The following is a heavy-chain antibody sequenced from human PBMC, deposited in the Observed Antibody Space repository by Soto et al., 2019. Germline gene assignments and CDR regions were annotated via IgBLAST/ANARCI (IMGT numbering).Heavy chain of an antibody. D-gene: IGHD3-22*01. V-gene: IGHV1-3*01. CDR3: ARDTSLDYYDSSGYYFNWFDP. CDR1: GYTFTSYA. J-gene: IGHJ5*02. Sequence: ASVKVSCKASGYTFTSYAMHWVRQAPGQRLEWMGWINAGNGNTKYSQKFQGRVTITRDTSASTAYMELSSLRSEDTAVYYCARDTSLDYYDSSGYYFNWFDPWGQGTLVTVSS. CDR2: INAGNGNT.